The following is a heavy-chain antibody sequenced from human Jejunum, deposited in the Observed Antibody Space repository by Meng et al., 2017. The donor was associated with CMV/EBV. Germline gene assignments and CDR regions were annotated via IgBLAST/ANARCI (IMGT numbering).Heavy chain of an antibody. CDR3: AKDKIPVSPYYYGMDV. J-gene: IGHJ6*02. Sequence: TFSSYALHWVRRDPGKGLGWVAFIRHDGTTKYYANYVKGRFTISRDNSKNTMYLQMNTLRTEDTAVYYCAKDKIPVSPYYYGMDVWGQGTTVTVSS. CDR2: IRHDGTTK. V-gene: IGHV3-30*02. CDR1: TFSSYA. D-gene: IGHD2-21*01.